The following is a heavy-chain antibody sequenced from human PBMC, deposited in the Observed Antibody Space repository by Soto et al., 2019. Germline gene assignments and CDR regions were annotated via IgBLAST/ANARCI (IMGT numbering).Heavy chain of an antibody. J-gene: IGHJ6*02. CDR1: GFTFSRYG. V-gene: IGHV3-30-3*01. Sequence: QVLLEESGGGVVQPGRSLRLSCAASGFTFSRYGMHWVRQAPGKGLEWVALISYDGSDKYYADSVKGRFTISRDNSKNTLDLQMNSLRAADTALYYCARDIELAPPDRTIRYYYYYGMDVWGQGTTVTVSS. D-gene: IGHD6-13*01. CDR3: ARDIELAPPDRTIRYYYYYGMDV. CDR2: ISYDGSDK.